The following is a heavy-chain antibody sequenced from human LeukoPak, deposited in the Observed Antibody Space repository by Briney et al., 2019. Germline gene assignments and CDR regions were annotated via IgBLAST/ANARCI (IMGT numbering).Heavy chain of an antibody. D-gene: IGHD4-17*01. V-gene: IGHV3-48*03. CDR1: GFTFSSYE. CDR3: VREDDKVYGDYVGDY. Sequence: PGGSLRLSCAASGFTFSSYEMNWVRQAPGKGLEWVSYIDSSGSTIYYADSVKGRFTISRDNAKNSLYLQMNSLRAEDTAVYFCVREDDKVYGDYVGDYWGQGTLVTVSS. CDR2: IDSSGSTI. J-gene: IGHJ4*02.